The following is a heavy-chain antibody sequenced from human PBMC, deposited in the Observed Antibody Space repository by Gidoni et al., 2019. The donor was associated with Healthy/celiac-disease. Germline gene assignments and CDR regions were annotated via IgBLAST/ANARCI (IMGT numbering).Heavy chain of an antibody. J-gene: IGHJ6*02. Sequence: QVQMVESGGGLVKPGGALRLACAASGFTVSDYYRSWIRQAPGKGLEVVSYISSSGITIYYADSVKGRFTISRDNAKNSLYLQMNSLRAEDTAVYYCARASPDYGDYPVVVSVWGQGTTVTVSS. CDR2: ISSSGITI. CDR1: GFTVSDYY. V-gene: IGHV3-11*01. CDR3: ARASPDYGDYPVVVSV. D-gene: IGHD4-17*01.